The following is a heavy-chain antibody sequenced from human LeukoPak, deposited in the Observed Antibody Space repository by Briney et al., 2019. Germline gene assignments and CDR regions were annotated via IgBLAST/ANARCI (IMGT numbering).Heavy chain of an antibody. CDR2: ISGSGGST. J-gene: IGHJ4*02. CDR3: AKTPVRRFPLYFDY. CDR1: GFTFSSYA. D-gene: IGHD3-3*01. Sequence: GGSLRLSCAASGFTFSSYAMGWVRQAPGKGLEWVSGISGSGGSTDYADSRKGRFTISRDNSKNTLYLQMNSLRAEDTAVYYCAKTPVRRFPLYFDYWGQGTLVTVSS. V-gene: IGHV3-23*01.